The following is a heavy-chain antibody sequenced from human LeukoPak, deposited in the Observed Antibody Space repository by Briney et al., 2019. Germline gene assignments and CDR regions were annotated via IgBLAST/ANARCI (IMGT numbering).Heavy chain of an antibody. Sequence: GGSLRLSCAASGFTFSSYAMSWVRQAPGKGLEWVSAISGSGGSTYYAASVKGRFTISRDNSKNTLYLQMNSTRAEDTAVYYCAKDKGYCSSTSCSPADYWGQGTLVTVSS. J-gene: IGHJ4*02. CDR1: GFTFSSYA. D-gene: IGHD2-2*01. CDR3: AKDKGYCSSTSCSPADY. CDR2: ISGSGGST. V-gene: IGHV3-23*01.